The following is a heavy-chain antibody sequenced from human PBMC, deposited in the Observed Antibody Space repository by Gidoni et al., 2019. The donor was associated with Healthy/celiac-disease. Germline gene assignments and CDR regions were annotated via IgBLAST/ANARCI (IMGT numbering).Heavy chain of an antibody. CDR2: ISGSGGST. D-gene: IGHD4-17*01. J-gene: IGHJ4*02. V-gene: IGHV3-23*01. CDR1: GFTFRSYA. CDR3: AKDALGGPYGDYVYFDY. Sequence: EVQLLESGGGLVQPGGSLGLSCAATGFTFRSYAMSWVRQAPGKGLEWVAAISGSGGSTYYADSVKGRFTISRDNSKNTLYLQMNSLRAEDTAVYYCAKDALGGPYGDYVYFDYWGQGTLVTVSS.